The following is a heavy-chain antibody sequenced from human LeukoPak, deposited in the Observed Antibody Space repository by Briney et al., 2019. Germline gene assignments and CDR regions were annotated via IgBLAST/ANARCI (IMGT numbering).Heavy chain of an antibody. CDR1: GYIFTSYQ. CDR3: ARGGYSRPIFDY. J-gene: IGHJ4*02. D-gene: IGHD5-24*01. CDR2: VNPSGGIT. Sequence: ASVKVSCKASGYIFTSYQMHWVRQAPGQGLEWMGAVNPSGGITTYAQKFQGRVTMTRDTSTSTVYMELSGLRSEDTAVCYCARGGYSRPIFDYWGQGTLVTVSS. V-gene: IGHV1-46*01.